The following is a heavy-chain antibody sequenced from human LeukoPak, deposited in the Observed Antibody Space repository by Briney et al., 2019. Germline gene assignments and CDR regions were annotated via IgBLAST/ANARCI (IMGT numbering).Heavy chain of an antibody. D-gene: IGHD6-13*01. CDR1: GGSISSSSYY. CDR2: IYYSGST. V-gene: IGHV4-39*01. CDR3: ARHLSTSSSWYGY. Sequence: PSETLSLTCTVSGGSISSSSYYWGWIRQPPGKGLEWIGSIYYSGSTYYNPSLKSRVTISVDTSKNQFSLKLSSVTAADTAVYYCARHLSTSSSWYGYWGQGTLVTVPS. J-gene: IGHJ4*02.